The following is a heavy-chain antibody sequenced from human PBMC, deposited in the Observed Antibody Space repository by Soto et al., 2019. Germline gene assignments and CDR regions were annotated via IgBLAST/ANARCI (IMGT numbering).Heavy chain of an antibody. V-gene: IGHV1-18*01. J-gene: IGHJ5*02. D-gene: IGHD6-13*01. CDR3: ARTSGYSSTDNWFDP. Sequence: QVQLVQSGAEVKKPGASVKVSCKASGYTFTSYGISWVRQSPGQGLEGMGWIRAYNGNTNNAQKFQGRVAVTTDTSTSTAYMELMNLRSDDTAVYYCARTSGYSSTDNWFDPWGQGTLVTVSS. CDR2: IRAYNGNT. CDR1: GYTFTSYG.